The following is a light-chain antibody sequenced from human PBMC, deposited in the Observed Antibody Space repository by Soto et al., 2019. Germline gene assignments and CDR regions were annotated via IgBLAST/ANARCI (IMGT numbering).Light chain of an antibody. V-gene: IGKV3-15*01. Sequence: IGMAHPPATLSVSPVGRAARWCRASQTISDTLAWYQQKPGQAPRLLIHGASTRATGFPARFSGSGSGTDFTLTISSLQSEDFAVYYCQQYNNLPLTFGQGTKVDIK. CDR3: QQYNNLPLT. CDR1: QTISDT. CDR2: GAS. J-gene: IGKJ1*01.